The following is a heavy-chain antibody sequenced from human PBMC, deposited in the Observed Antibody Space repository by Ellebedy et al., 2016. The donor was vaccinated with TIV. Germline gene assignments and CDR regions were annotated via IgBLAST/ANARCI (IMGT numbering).Heavy chain of an antibody. D-gene: IGHD3-10*01. CDR3: ARDRGVLGYYGMDV. CDR2: IIPIFGTA. CDR1: GGTFSSYA. Sequence: AASVKVSCKASGGTFSSYAISWVRQAPGQGLEWMGGIIPIFGTANYAQKFQGRVTITADESTSTAYMELSSLRSEDTAVYYCARDRGVLGYYGMDVWGQGTTVTVSS. V-gene: IGHV1-69*13. J-gene: IGHJ6*02.